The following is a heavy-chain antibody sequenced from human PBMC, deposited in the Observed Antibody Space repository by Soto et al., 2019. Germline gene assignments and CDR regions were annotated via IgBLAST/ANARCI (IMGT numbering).Heavy chain of an antibody. CDR2: IYPGDSDT. D-gene: IGHD6-6*01. V-gene: IGHV5-51*01. CDR3: ARSIGARGRIDY. J-gene: IGHJ4*02. Sequence: GESLKISCKGFGYSFTSYWIAWVRQMPGKGLEWMGSIYPGDSDTRFSPSFQGQVTISADKSTSTAYLQWSSLKASDTAMYYCARSIGARGRIDYWGQGTLVTVSS. CDR1: GYSFTSYW.